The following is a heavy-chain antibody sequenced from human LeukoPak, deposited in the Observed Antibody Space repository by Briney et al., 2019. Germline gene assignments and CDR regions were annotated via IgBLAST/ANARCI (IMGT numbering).Heavy chain of an antibody. CDR3: ASSRGDYGGNTDYYYYMDV. D-gene: IGHD4-23*01. CDR1: GGTFSSYA. J-gene: IGHJ6*03. CDR2: IIPIFGTA. V-gene: IGHV1-69*06. Sequence: SVKVSCKASGGTFSSYAISWVRQAPGQGLEWMGGIIPIFGTANYVQKFQGRVTITADKSTSTAYMELSSLRSEDTAVYYCASSRGDYGGNTDYYYYMDVWGKGTTVTVSS.